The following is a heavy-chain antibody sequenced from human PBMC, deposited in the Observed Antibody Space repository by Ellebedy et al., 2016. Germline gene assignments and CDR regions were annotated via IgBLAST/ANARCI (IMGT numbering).Heavy chain of an antibody. CDR3: ARARRYFGDLD. CDR1: GFTFSTFW. J-gene: IGHJ4*02. D-gene: IGHD3-9*01. Sequence: GGSLRLXXATSGFTFSTFWMYWVRQAPGKGLVWVSRINNDGSSTSYADSVKGRFTISRDNVKSTLFLQMDSLRAEDTAVYYCARARRYFGDLDWGQGTLVIVSS. CDR2: INNDGSST. V-gene: IGHV3-74*01.